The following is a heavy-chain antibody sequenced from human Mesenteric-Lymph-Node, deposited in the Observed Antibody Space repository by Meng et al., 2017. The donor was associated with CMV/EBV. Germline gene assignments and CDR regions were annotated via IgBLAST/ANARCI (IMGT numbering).Heavy chain of an antibody. J-gene: IGHJ4*02. CDR2: INPNTDDT. Sequence: SCKASGYTCTGYYMHWVRQAPGQGLEWMGWINPNTDDTNYAQKFQGRATMTRDTSISTAYMELSSLRYDDTAIYYCARGRALQAFDYWGQGTLVTVSS. D-gene: IGHD4-11*01. CDR1: GYTCTGYY. CDR3: ARGRALQAFDY. V-gene: IGHV1-2*02.